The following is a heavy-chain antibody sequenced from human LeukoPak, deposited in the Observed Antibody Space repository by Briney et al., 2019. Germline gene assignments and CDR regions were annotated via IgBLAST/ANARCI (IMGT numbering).Heavy chain of an antibody. CDR1: GGTFSNYA. CDR3: ARDLTVTTWVIWFDP. Sequence: PVKVSCKASGGTFSNYAINWVRQAPGQGLEWMGRIIPIYGTVNYAQKFQGRVTITTDESTSTAYMELSSLRSEDTAVYYCARDLTVTTWVIWFDPWGQGTLVTVSS. J-gene: IGHJ5*02. D-gene: IGHD4-17*01. V-gene: IGHV1-69*05. CDR2: IIPIYGTV.